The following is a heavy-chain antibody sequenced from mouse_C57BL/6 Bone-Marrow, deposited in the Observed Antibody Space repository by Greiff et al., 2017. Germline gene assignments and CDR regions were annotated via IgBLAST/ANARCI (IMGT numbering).Heavy chain of an antibody. D-gene: IGHD1-1*01. V-gene: IGHV3-6*01. CDR1: GYSITSGYY. CDR3: ASNYYGSSPVAY. CDR2: ISYDGSN. J-gene: IGHJ3*01. Sequence: EVKLQESGPGLVKPSQSLSLTCSVTGYSITSGYYWNWIRQFPGNKLEWMGYISYDGSNNYNPSLKNRISITRDTSKNQFFLKLNSVTTEDTATYYCASNYYGSSPVAYWGQGTLVTVSA.